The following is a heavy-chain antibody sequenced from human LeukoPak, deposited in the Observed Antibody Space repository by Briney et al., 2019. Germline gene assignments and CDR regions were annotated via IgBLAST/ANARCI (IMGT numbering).Heavy chain of an antibody. Sequence: PGGSLRLSCAASGFTFSSYAMSWVRQAPGKGLEWVSAISGSGGSTYYADSVRGRFTISRDNSKNALYLQMNSLTAEDTAVYYCVRLGSYYDMDVWGQGTTVTASS. CDR2: ISGSGGST. D-gene: IGHD3-10*01. V-gene: IGHV3-23*01. J-gene: IGHJ6*02. CDR3: VRLGSYYDMDV. CDR1: GFTFSSYA.